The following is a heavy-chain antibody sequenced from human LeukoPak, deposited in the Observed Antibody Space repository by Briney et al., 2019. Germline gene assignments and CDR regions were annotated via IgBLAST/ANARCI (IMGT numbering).Heavy chain of an antibody. CDR1: GYTFTSYG. V-gene: IGHV1-18*01. Sequence: ASVKVSCKASGYTFTSYGISWVRQAPGQGLEWMGWISAYNGNTNYAQKLQGRVTMTTDTSTSTAYMELRSLRSDDTAVYYCATAVYDILTGIDSFDYWGQGTLVTVSS. J-gene: IGHJ4*02. CDR3: ATAVYDILTGIDSFDY. D-gene: IGHD3-9*01. CDR2: ISAYNGNT.